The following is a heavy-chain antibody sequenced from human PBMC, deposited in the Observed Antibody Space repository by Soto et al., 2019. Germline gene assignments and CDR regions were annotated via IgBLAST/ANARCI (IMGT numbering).Heavy chain of an antibody. CDR2: IYYSGST. V-gene: IGHV4-39*01. CDR1: GGSISSSSYY. CDR3: ARPSRTTVASGGDFDP. Sequence: SETLSLTCTVSGGSISSSSYYWGWIRQPPGKGLEWIGSIYYSGSTYYNPSLKSRDTISVDTSKNQFSLKLSSVTAADTAVYYCARPSRTTVASGGDFDPWGQGTLVTVSS. J-gene: IGHJ5*02. D-gene: IGHD6-25*01.